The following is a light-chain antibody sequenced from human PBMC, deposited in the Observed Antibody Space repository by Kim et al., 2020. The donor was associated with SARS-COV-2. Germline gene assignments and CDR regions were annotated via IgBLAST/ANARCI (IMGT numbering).Light chain of an antibody. CDR1: QSVSSSY. Sequence: PGERVTLSCRASQSVSSSYLAWYQQKPGQAPRLLIYDASNRATGIPARFSGSGSGTDFTLTISSLEPEDFAVYYCQQRSNWPPLTFGGGTKV. CDR2: DAS. CDR3: QQRSNWPPLT. V-gene: IGKV3-11*01. J-gene: IGKJ4*01.